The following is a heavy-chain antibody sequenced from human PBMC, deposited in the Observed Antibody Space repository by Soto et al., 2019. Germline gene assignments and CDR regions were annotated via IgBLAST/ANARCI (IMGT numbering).Heavy chain of an antibody. J-gene: IGHJ4*02. Sequence: PSETLSLTCTVPGSSISNYYWSWIRQPAGKGLEWIGRIYTSGSTNYNPSPKSRVTMSVDTSKNQFSVKLSSVTAADTAVYYCARIQGGSFDYWGQGTLVTVSS. CDR1: GSSISNYY. D-gene: IGHD1-26*01. CDR2: IYTSGST. V-gene: IGHV4-4*07. CDR3: ARIQGGSFDY.